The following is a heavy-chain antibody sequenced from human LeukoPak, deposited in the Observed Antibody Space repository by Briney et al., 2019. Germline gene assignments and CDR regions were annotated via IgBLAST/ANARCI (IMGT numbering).Heavy chain of an antibody. J-gene: IGHJ4*02. V-gene: IGHV3-30*03. Sequence: GGSLTLSCAASGFTFSEYGMHWLRQAPGRGLEWVALISDHGRNEYYADSVKGRFTISRDNPKNTLYLQVNSLRTEDTAVYYCARGEANTYDILTGYYWGFDYWGQGTLVTVSS. CDR3: ARGEANTYDILTGYYWGFDY. D-gene: IGHD3-9*01. CDR2: ISDHGRNE. CDR1: GFTFSEYG.